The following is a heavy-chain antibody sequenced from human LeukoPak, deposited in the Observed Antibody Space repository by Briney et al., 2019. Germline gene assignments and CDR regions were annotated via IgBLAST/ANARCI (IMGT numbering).Heavy chain of an antibody. V-gene: IGHV3-30*04. CDR2: ISYDGTNK. J-gene: IGHJ6*03. D-gene: IGHD3-9*01. Sequence: SGGSLRLSCAASGFTFSDYAMHWVRQAPGKGPEWVAVISYDGTNKYYADSVKGRLTISRDSSKNTLYLQMNSLRAEDTAVYYCARGPHYYDVLAGYLATYYFYYYMDVWGKGTTVTVSS. CDR1: GFTFSDYA. CDR3: ARGPHYYDVLAGYLATYYFYYYMDV.